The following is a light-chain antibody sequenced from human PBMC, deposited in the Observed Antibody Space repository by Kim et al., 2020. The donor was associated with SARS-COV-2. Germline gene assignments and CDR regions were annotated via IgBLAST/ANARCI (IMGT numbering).Light chain of an antibody. V-gene: IGLV1-44*01. Sequence: QSVLTQPPSAWGTPGQRVTISCSGSRPNVGSHIVNWFQQLPGTAPKLLLYNDNRRPSGVPDRFSGSRSGTSASLAISGLQPEDEADYYCATWDYSLNGWVFGGGTQLTVL. CDR2: NDN. J-gene: IGLJ3*02. CDR1: RPNVGSHI. CDR3: ATWDYSLNGWV.